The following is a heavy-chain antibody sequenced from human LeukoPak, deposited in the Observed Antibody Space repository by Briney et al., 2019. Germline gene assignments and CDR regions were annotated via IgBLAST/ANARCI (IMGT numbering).Heavy chain of an antibody. V-gene: IGHV3-13*01. Sequence: GGSLRLSCAASGFTFSNYDMHWVRQATGKGLEWVSAIGTAGDTYCPGSVKGRFTISRENAKNSLYLQMNTLRAEDTAVYYCARGLDSWGQGTLVTVSS. J-gene: IGHJ4*02. CDR2: IGTAGDT. CDR1: GFTFSNYD. CDR3: ARGLDS.